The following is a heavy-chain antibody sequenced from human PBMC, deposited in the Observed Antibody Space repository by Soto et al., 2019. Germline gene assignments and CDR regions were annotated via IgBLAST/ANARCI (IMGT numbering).Heavy chain of an antibody. D-gene: IGHD2-2*02. CDR1: GGTFSSYA. CDR3: ARNQLLYSPLYYYGMDV. J-gene: IGHJ6*02. V-gene: IGHV1-69*13. Sequence: SVKVSCKASGGTFSSYAISWVRQAPGQGLEWMGGIIPIFGTANYAQKFQGRVTITADESTSTAYMELSSLRSEDTAVYYCARNQLLYSPLYYYGMDVWGQGTTVTVSS. CDR2: IIPIFGTA.